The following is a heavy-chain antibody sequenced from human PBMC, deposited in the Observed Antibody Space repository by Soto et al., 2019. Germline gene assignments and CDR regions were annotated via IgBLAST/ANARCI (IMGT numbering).Heavy chain of an antibody. J-gene: IGHJ4*02. CDR1: G. V-gene: IGHV3-30*03. CDR2: MSSGGDKI. CDR3: TRDYCPIPTCFDS. Sequence: GVRWISKNPGKGLEWVAAMSSGGDKIYYADSVKGRLTISRDNSKNTLYLEMNSLRAEDTAVYYCTRDYCPIPTCFDSWGQGTLVTVSS. D-gene: IGHD2-8*01.